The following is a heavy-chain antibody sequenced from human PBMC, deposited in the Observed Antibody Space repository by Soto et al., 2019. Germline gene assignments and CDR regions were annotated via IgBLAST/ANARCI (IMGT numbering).Heavy chain of an antibody. D-gene: IGHD2-15*01. V-gene: IGHV3-23*01. CDR1: GFIFSSYA. CDR2: FTSDGAT. J-gene: IGHJ5*02. CDR3: AKVSRDGSQVA. Sequence: EVQLLESGGGLVQPGGSLRLSCAASGFIFSSYAMSWVRQAPGKGLEWVSTFTSDGATYYADSVRARFTISRDNSKNTLFPQTNSLRAEDTGLYYCAKVSRDGSQVAWGQGTLVTVSS.